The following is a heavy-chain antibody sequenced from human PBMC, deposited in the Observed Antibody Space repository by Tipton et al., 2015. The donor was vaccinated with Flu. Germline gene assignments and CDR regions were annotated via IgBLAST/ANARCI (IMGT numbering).Heavy chain of an antibody. J-gene: IGHJ6*02. Sequence: TLSLTCTVSGGSIVDSSYYWDWIRQPPGKGLEWIGSIYYYGNPYYNPPLESRVTISVNTSKNQFSLKLNSVTATDTAVFYCARRGGGYKYLYGMDVWGQGTTVIVSS. D-gene: IGHD5-18*01. CDR1: GGSIVDSSYY. CDR2: IYYYGNP. CDR3: ARRGGGYKYLYGMDV. V-gene: IGHV4-39*01.